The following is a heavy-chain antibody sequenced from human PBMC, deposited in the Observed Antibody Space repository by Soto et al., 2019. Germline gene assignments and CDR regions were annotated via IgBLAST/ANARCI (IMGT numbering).Heavy chain of an antibody. D-gene: IGHD5-12*01. CDR1: GFIFTDYF. CDR2: ISNGDETT. V-gene: IGHV3-11*01. Sequence: GGSLRLSCAASGFIFTDYFMTWIRQAPGKGLEWVSYISNGDETTQYADSVKGRFTVSRDNAKKVLFLQMSSLRVDDTAVYYCARDHKRRDGYNFDSWGRGALVTVSS. CDR3: ARDHKRRDGYNFDS. J-gene: IGHJ4*02.